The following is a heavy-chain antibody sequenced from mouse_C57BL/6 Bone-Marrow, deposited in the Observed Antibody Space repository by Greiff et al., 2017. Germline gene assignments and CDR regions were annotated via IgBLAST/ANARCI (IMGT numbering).Heavy chain of an antibody. D-gene: IGHD1-1*01. CDR3: AKFEFDGSSRDGYFDD. CDR1: GYTFTSYD. CDR2: IYPGDGGT. J-gene: IGHJ1*03. Sequence: QVQLQQSGPELVKPGASVKLSCKASGYTFTSYDIHWVKQRPGQGLEWIGWIYPGDGGTKYNEKFKGKATLTVDTSSSTSYMELHSLTCVDSAVYVCAKFEFDGSSRDGYFDDWGKGTTVTVSS. V-gene: IGHV1-85*01.